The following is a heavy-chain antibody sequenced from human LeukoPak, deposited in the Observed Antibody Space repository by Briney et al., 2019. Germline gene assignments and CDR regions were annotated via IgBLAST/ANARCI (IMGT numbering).Heavy chain of an antibody. CDR1: GYSISSGYY. D-gene: IGHD3-3*01. CDR2: LYQTDST. J-gene: IGHJ4*02. Sequence: SETLSLTCAVSGYSISSGYYWGWIRQPPGKGLEWIGSLYQTDSTYYSPSLKSRVTISIDTSKNQFSLKLGSVTAADTAVYYCAGSGYSTFDYCGQGTLVTVSS. V-gene: IGHV4-38-2*01. CDR3: AGSGYSTFDY.